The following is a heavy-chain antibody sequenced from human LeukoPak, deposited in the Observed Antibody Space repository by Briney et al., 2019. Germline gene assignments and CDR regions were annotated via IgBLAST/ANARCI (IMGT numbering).Heavy chain of an antibody. J-gene: IGHJ6*02. D-gene: IGHD5-24*01. CDR1: GGSFSDYY. Sequence: SETLSLTCAVYGGSFSDYYWSWIRQPPGKGLEWIGEINHSGSTNYNPSLKSRVTISVDTSKNQFSLKLSSVTAADTAVHYCARGYPDDYYYYYGMDVWGQGTTVTVSS. CDR3: ARGYPDDYYYYYGMDV. V-gene: IGHV4-34*01. CDR2: INHSGST.